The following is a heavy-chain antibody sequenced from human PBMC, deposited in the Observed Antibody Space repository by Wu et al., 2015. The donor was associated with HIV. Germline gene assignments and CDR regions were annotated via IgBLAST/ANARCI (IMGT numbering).Heavy chain of an antibody. J-gene: IGHJ6*02. CDR2: MNPNSGNT. V-gene: IGHV1-8*01. Sequence: QVQLVQSGAEVKKPGASVKVSCKASGYTFTTYDINWVRQATGQGPEWMGWMNPNSGNTGYAQNFQGRVTMTRNTSISTAYMELSSLRSEDTALYYCVGVIHRRIATAGTDYYYYAMDVWGQGTTVTVSS. CDR1: GYTFTTYD. D-gene: IGHD6-13*01. CDR3: VGVIHRRIATAGTDYYYYAMDV.